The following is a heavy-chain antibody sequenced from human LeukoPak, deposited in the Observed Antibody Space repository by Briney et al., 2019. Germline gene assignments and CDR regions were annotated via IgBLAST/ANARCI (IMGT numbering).Heavy chain of an antibody. Sequence: ASVKVSCKASGYTFADYYMHWVRQAPGQGLEWMGWIKPNSGGTRSAQKFQGRVTMTRDTSISTAYMELSRLTSDDTAVYYCARDRDICSGGTCYSYYMDVWGKGTTVTISS. V-gene: IGHV1-2*02. CDR1: GYTFADYY. J-gene: IGHJ6*03. D-gene: IGHD2-15*01. CDR2: IKPNSGGT. CDR3: ARDRDICSGGTCYSYYMDV.